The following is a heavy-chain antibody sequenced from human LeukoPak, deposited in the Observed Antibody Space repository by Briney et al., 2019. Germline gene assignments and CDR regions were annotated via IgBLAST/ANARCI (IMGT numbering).Heavy chain of an antibody. CDR1: SGSFSGHC. CDR3: ARPVNDYGDSGRYMDV. Sequence: KPSETLSLSCAVYSGSFSGHCWSWIRQPPGKGLEWIGEIDHSGSTNYNPSLNSRVTISVDTSKNQFSLRLSSVTAADTAVYYCARPVNDYGDSGRYMDVWGKGTTVAVSS. J-gene: IGHJ6*03. V-gene: IGHV4-34*01. CDR2: IDHSGST. D-gene: IGHD4-17*01.